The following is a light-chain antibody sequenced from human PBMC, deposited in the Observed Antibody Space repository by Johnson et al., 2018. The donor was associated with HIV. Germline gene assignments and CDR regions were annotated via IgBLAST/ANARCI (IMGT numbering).Light chain of an antibody. J-gene: IGLJ1*01. CDR2: ENN. CDR1: SSDMGNYA. CDR3: GTLGSSLGALYV. V-gene: IGLV1-51*02. Sequence: QPVLTQPPSVSAAPGQKVTISCSGSSSDMGNYAVSWYQQLPGTAPKLLIYENNTRPSGIPDRFSDSQAGESDTLAITGLQPSDESDYYCGTLGSSLGALYVFGSGTKVTVL.